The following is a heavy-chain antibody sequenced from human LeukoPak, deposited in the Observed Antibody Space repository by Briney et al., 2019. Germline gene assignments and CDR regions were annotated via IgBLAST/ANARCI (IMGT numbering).Heavy chain of an antibody. D-gene: IGHD3-10*01. Sequence: GGSLRLSCAASGFTFSSYGMHWVRQAPGKGLEWVAVISYDGSNKYYADSVKGRFTISRDNSKNTLYLQMNSLRAEDTAVYYCAKAFGGWSEGDAFDIWGQGTMVTVSS. CDR2: ISYDGSNK. CDR1: GFTFSSYG. V-gene: IGHV3-30*18. J-gene: IGHJ3*02. CDR3: AKAFGGWSEGDAFDI.